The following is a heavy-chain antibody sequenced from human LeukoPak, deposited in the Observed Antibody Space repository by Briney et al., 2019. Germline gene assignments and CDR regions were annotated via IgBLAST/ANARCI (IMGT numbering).Heavy chain of an antibody. CDR2: IYYSGST. Sequence: PSETLSLTCTVSGGSISSSSYYWGWIRQPPGKGLEWIGSIYYSGSTYYNPSLKSRVTISVDTSKNQFSLKLSSVTAADTAVYYCARAGPSSTSCCYWFDPWGQGTLVTVSS. CDR1: GGSISSSSYY. CDR3: ARAGPSSTSCCYWFDP. J-gene: IGHJ5*02. V-gene: IGHV4-39*01. D-gene: IGHD2-2*01.